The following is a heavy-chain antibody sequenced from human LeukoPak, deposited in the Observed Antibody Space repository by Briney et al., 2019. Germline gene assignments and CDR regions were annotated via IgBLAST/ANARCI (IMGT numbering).Heavy chain of an antibody. CDR2: IYYSGST. D-gene: IGHD3-10*01. CDR3: ARRLADYYGSGSPAYYGMDV. CDR1: GGSISSYY. Sequence: SETLSLTCTVSGGSISSYYWSWIRQPPGKGLEWIGYIYYSGSTNYNPSLKSRVTISVDTSKSQFSLKLSSVTAADTAVYYCARRLADYYGSGSPAYYGMDVWGQGTTVTVSS. V-gene: IGHV4-59*08. J-gene: IGHJ6*02.